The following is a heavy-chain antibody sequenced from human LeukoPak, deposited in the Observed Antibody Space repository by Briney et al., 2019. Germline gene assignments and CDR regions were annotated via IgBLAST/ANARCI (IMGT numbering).Heavy chain of an antibody. CDR2: ISYDGSNK. J-gene: IGHJ4*02. Sequence: GGSLRLSCAASGFTFSSYAMHWVRQAPGKGLEWVAVISYDGSNKYYADSVKGRFTISRDNSKNTLYLQMNSLRAEDTAVYYCARVKPYGDYAHFDYWGQGTLVTVSS. CDR1: GFTFSSYA. V-gene: IGHV3-30*04. D-gene: IGHD4-17*01. CDR3: ARVKPYGDYAHFDY.